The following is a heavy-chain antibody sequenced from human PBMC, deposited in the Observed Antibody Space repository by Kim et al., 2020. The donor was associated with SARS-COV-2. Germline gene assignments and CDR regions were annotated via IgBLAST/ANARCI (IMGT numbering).Heavy chain of an antibody. CDR3: ALLSHTSETTSLHG. D-gene: IGHD1-1*01. CDR2: TRDKAHSYTT. Sequence: GGSLRLSCTASGFTFSDHYMDWVRQAPGKGLEWVGRTRDKAHSYTTEYAASVKGRCAIPRDDSKNSLCLQMNSLKTEITAVYYCALLSHTSETTSLHGWGXGTTVXVSS. J-gene: IGHJ6*01. CDR1: GFTFSDHY. V-gene: IGHV3-72*01.